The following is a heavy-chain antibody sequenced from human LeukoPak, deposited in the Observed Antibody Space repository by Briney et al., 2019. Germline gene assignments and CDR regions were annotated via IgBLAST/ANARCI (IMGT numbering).Heavy chain of an antibody. V-gene: IGHV3-74*01. D-gene: IGHD1-14*01. J-gene: IGHJ4*02. CDR2: TNPGGSNT. Sequence: PGGSLRLSCAASGFTFSNYWMHWVRQVPGKGLVWVSRTNPGGSNTAYADSVKGRFTISRDNARNTLYLQMGSLRAEDTAVYYCARSNQADDYWGQGTLVTVSS. CDR1: GFTFSNYW. CDR3: ARSNQADDY.